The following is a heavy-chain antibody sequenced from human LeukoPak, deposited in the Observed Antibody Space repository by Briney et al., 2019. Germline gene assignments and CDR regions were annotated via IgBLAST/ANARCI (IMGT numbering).Heavy chain of an antibody. J-gene: IGHJ5*02. CDR3: ARHVLAQGLVRFGWFDP. V-gene: IGHV4-4*07. D-gene: IGHD6-19*01. CDR2: MFGSGST. CDR1: GGSFTSFY. Sequence: SETLSLTCAVSGGSFTSFYWSWIRQPAGEGLEYIGRMFGSGSTNYSPSLKSRVTISVDTSKNQFSLKLSPVTAADTAVYYCARHVLAQGLVRFGWFDPWGQGTLVTVSS.